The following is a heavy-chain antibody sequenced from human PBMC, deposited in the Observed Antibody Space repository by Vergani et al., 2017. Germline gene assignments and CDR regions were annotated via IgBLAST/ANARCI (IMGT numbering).Heavy chain of an antibody. Sequence: EVQLLESGGGLVQPGGSLRLSCAASGFTFSSYAMSWVRQAPGKGLEWVSAISGSGGSTYYADSVKGQFTISRDNSKNTLYLQMNSLRAEDTAVYYCARARMATDNWFDPWGQGTLVTVSS. CDR2: ISGSGGST. J-gene: IGHJ5*02. CDR1: GFTFSSYA. V-gene: IGHV3-23*01. D-gene: IGHD5-24*01. CDR3: ARARMATDNWFDP.